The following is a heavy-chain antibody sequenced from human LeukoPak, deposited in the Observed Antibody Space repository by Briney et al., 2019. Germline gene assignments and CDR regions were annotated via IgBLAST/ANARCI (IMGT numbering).Heavy chain of an antibody. J-gene: IGHJ4*02. V-gene: IGHV3-48*04. CDR1: GFTISSYG. D-gene: IGHD5-18*01. Sequence: GGSLRLSCAASGFTISSYGMSWIRQAPGKGLEWVSYISSSGSTIYYADSVKGRFTISRDNAKNSLYLQMNSLRAEDTAVYYCARDLRSGYSYGYYRVFDYWGQGTLVTVSS. CDR2: ISSSGSTI. CDR3: ARDLRSGYSYGYYRVFDY.